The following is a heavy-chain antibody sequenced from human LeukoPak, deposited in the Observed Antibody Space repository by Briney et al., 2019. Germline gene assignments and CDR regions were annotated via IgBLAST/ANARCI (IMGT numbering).Heavy chain of an antibody. CDR2: IIPIFGTA. CDR1: GGTVSSYA. D-gene: IGHD2-2*01. CDR3: TSQLGYRSSTSCLRYYYYMDL. Sequence: GASVKVSCKASGGTVSSYAISWVRQAPGQGLEWMGRIIPIFGTANYAQKFQGRVTITTDESTSTAYMELSSLRSEDTAGYYYTSQLGYRSSTSCLRYYYYMDLWGKGTTVTVSS. J-gene: IGHJ6*03. V-gene: IGHV1-69*05.